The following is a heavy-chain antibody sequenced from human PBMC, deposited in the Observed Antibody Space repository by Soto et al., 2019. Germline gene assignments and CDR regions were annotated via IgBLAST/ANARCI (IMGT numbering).Heavy chain of an antibody. CDR3: ARGVDCSGNYYAGPSAFDI. D-gene: IGHD3-10*02. V-gene: IGHV1-69*06. CDR1: GGTLSDHG. J-gene: IGHJ3*02. Sequence: QVQLEQSGAEVKKPGSSVKVSCKASGGTLSDHGVAWLRQAPGQGREWMGGTIPVFNTAKYAQKFQGRVTVTEDKCTNIAYMELSSNRSDDTAFYLCARGVDCSGNYYAGPSAFDIWGQGTMVIVSS. CDR2: TIPVFNTA.